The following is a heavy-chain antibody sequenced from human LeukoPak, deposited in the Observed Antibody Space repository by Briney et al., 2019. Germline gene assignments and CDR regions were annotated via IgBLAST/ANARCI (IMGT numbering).Heavy chain of an antibody. V-gene: IGHV4-39*01. J-gene: IGHJ6*02. Sequence: PSETLSLTCTVSGGSISSSSYYWGWIRQPPGKGLEWIGSIYYSGSTYYNPSLKSRVTISVDTSKNQFSLKLSSVTAADTAVYYCARGLPIFGVVIRNYYYGMDVWGQGTTVTVSS. CDR3: ARGLPIFGVVIRNYYYGMDV. CDR2: IYYSGST. CDR1: GGSISSSSYY. D-gene: IGHD3-3*01.